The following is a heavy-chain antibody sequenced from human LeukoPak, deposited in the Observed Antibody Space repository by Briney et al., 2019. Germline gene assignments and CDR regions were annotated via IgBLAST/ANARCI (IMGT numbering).Heavy chain of an antibody. CDR3: ARDRGSFDFDY. CDR1: GGSISSYY. CDR2: IYYSGST. J-gene: IGHJ4*02. D-gene: IGHD1-26*01. V-gene: IGHV4-59*01. Sequence: SETLSLTCTVSGGSISSYYWSWIRQPPGKGLEWIGYIYYSGSTNYNPSLKSRVTISVDTSKNQFSLKLSSVTAADTAVYHCARDRGSFDFDYWGQGTLVTVSS.